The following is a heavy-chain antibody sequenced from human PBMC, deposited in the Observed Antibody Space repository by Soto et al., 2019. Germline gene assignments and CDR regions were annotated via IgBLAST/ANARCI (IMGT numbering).Heavy chain of an antibody. CDR3: VKDMEHSLVRGWFDP. V-gene: IGHV3-30*18. CDR2: MSYYGVRK. D-gene: IGHD3-10*01. CDR1: GFNFSTHG. Sequence: QVQLVESGGGEAQPGRSLRLSCAASGFNFSTHGMHWVRQAPGQGLEWVAVMSYYGVRKYYADTVMGRFTIPRDISKNTLYLQMNSLRPEDTAVYYCVKDMEHSLVRGWFDPWGQGTLVIVSS. J-gene: IGHJ5*02.